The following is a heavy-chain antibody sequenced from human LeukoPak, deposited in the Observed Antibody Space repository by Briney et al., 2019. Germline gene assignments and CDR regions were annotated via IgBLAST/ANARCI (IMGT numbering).Heavy chain of an antibody. CDR2: IYTSGST. CDR3: AATRKVLYLFDP. Sequence: SETLSLTCTVSGGSISSYYWSWIRQPAGKGLEWIGRIYTSGSTNYNPSLKSRVTISVDTSKNQFSLKLSSVTAADTAVYYCAATRKVLYLFDPWGQGTLVTVSS. D-gene: IGHD3-16*01. V-gene: IGHV4-4*07. CDR1: GGSISSYY. J-gene: IGHJ5*02.